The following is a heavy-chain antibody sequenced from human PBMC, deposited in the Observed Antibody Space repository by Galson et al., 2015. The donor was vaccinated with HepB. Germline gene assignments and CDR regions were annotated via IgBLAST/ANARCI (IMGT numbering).Heavy chain of an antibody. D-gene: IGHD2-2*01. J-gene: IGHJ3*02. CDR2: ISSSSSYI. CDR1: GFTFSHYN. V-gene: IGHV3-21*01. CDR3: ARDYCSSTSCYQRDALDT. Sequence: SLRLSCAASGFTFSHYNMNWVRQAPGKGLEWVSFISSSSSYIYYADSVKGRFTISRDNAKNSLYLQMNSLRAEDTAMYYCARDYCSSTSCYQRDALDTWGQGTMVTVSS.